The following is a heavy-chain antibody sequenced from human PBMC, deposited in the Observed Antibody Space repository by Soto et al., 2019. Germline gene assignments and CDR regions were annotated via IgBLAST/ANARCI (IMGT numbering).Heavy chain of an antibody. CDR2: INHSGST. CDR1: GGSFSGYY. V-gene: IGHV4-34*01. Sequence: SETLSLTCAVYGGSFSGYYWSWIRQPPGKGLEWIGEINHSGSTNYNPSLKSRVTISVDTSKNQFSLKLSSVTAEDTAVYYCARGGNYDVWSGYQTGGFDPWGQGTLVTVSS. CDR3: ARGGNYDVWSGYQTGGFDP. J-gene: IGHJ5*02. D-gene: IGHD3-3*01.